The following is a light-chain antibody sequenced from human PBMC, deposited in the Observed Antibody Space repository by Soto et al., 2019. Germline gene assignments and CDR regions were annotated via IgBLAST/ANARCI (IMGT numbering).Light chain of an antibody. CDR1: QGISSA. V-gene: IGKV1-13*02. Sequence: AIQLTQSPSSLSASVGDRVTITCQASQGISSALAWYQQKPGKAPKLLIYDASSLESGVPSRFSGSGSGTDFTLTISSLQPEDFATYYCQQFNSYPRLTFGGGTKVEIK. CDR2: DAS. CDR3: QQFNSYPRLT. J-gene: IGKJ4*01.